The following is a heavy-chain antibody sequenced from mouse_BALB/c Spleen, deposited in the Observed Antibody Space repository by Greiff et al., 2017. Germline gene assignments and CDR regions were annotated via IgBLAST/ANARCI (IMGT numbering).Heavy chain of an antibody. J-gene: IGHJ2*01. Sequence: VQLQQSGAELVRPGTSVKVSCKASGYAFTNYLIEWVKQRPGHGLEWIGEILPGSGSTNYNEKFKGKATFTADTSSNTAYMQLSSLTSEDSAVYYCAGWRNFDYWGQGTTLTVSS. CDR3: AGWRNFDY. CDR1: GYAFTNYL. D-gene: IGHD1-1*02. CDR2: ILPGSGST. V-gene: IGHV1-54*02.